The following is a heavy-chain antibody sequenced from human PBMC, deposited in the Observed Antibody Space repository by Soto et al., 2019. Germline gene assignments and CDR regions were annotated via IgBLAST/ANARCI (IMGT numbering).Heavy chain of an antibody. CDR1: GGSISSYY. J-gene: IGHJ5*02. Sequence: PSETLSLTCTVSGGSISSYYWSWIRQPPGKGLEWIGYIYYSGSTNYNPSLKSRVTISVDTSKSQFSLKLSSVTAADTAVYYCARGIDEYSSSYWFDPWGQGTLVTVSS. D-gene: IGHD6-6*01. CDR2: IYYSGST. V-gene: IGHV4-59*01. CDR3: ARGIDEYSSSYWFDP.